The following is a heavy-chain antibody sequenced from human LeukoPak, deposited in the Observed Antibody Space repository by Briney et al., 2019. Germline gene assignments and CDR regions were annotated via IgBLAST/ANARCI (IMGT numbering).Heavy chain of an antibody. CDR2: ISSSGSTI. V-gene: IGHV3-48*03. D-gene: IGHD5-12*01. Sequence: GGYLRLSCSSSGFTFIMYEMNWVRQAPGNGLEWVSYISSSGSTIYYADPVKGRFTIHRDNAKNSLYLQMNSLRAEDTAVYYCARERPNIVATIIDYYYYGMDVWGQGTTVTVSS. CDR1: GFTFIMYE. J-gene: IGHJ6*02. CDR3: ARERPNIVATIIDYYYYGMDV.